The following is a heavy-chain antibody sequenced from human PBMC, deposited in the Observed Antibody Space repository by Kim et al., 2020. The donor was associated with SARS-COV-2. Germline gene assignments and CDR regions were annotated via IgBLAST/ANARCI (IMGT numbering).Heavy chain of an antibody. CDR1: VFIFSNYG. CDR2: MTGTTSSR. CDR3: ARDILGSGSPYDTFHF. V-gene: IGHV3-23*01. Sequence: GGSLRLSCVGSVFIFSNYGMTWVRQAPGKGLEWVAGMTGTTSSRFYADSVKGRFTISRDNSKNSLFLEMSSLTSEDTAVYYCARDILGSGSPYDTFHFWG. J-gene: IGHJ3*01. D-gene: IGHD3-10*01.